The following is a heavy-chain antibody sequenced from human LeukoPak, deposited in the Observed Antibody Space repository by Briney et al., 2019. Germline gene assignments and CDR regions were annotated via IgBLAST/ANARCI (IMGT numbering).Heavy chain of an antibody. J-gene: IGHJ4*02. CDR3: ARVVYDYVWGSYRPAGPYYFDY. CDR2: IYYSGST. CDR1: GGSISSGGYY. V-gene: IGHV4-31*03. Sequence: SETLSLTCTVSGGSISSGGYYWSWIRQHPGKGLEWIGYIYYSGSTYYNPSLKSRVTISVATSKNQFSLKLSSVTAADTAVYYCARVVYDYVWGSYRPAGPYYFDYWGQGTLVTVSS. D-gene: IGHD3-16*02.